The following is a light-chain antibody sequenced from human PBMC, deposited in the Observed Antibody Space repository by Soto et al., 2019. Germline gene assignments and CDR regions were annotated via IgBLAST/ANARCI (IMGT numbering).Light chain of an antibody. CDR3: QQRSNWPPT. CDR2: DAP. CDR1: QSVNRY. J-gene: IGKJ5*01. V-gene: IGKV3-11*01. Sequence: DIVITLSPAALSESPRARATLSCRASQSVNRYLAWYQHKLGQSPRLLIYDAPKRATGIPSRFSGSVSGTDFTLTISSPEPEDFAVYCCQQRSNWPPTFGQLKRLE.